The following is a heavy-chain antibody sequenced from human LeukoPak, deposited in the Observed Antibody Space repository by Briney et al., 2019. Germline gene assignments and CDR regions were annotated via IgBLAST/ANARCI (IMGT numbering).Heavy chain of an antibody. CDR1: GFTFSSYS. J-gene: IGHJ4*02. Sequence: GGSLRLSCAASGFTFSSYSMNWVRQAPGKGLEWVSYISSSSSTIYYADSVKGRFTISRDNAKNSLYLQMNSLRAEDTAVYYCAKDSRWCSSTSCPRIFPHKYYFDYWGQGTLVTVSS. D-gene: IGHD2-2*01. CDR3: AKDSRWCSSTSCPRIFPHKYYFDY. CDR2: ISSSSSTI. V-gene: IGHV3-48*04.